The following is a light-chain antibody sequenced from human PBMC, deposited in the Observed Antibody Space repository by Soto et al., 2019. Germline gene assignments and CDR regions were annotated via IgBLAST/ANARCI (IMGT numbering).Light chain of an antibody. CDR2: KAS. CDR1: QSISSH. V-gene: IGKV1-5*03. Sequence: DIQMTQSPPTLSASVGDRVTITCRASQSISSHLAWYQQKPGKAPKLLLYKASSLESGVPSRFSGSGSGTEFTLTIISLQPDDFATYYCQQYNTYSSFGPGTKVDLK. J-gene: IGKJ3*01. CDR3: QQYNTYSS.